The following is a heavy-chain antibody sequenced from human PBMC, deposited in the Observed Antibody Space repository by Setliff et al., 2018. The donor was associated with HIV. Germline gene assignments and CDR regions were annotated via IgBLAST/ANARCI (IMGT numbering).Heavy chain of an antibody. CDR2: IKEDGSEK. Sequence: GGSLRLSCAASGIIFSNYGMHWVRQAPGKGLEWVASIKEDGSEKYYVDSVKGRFTISRDNAKNSLFLQVNSLRAEDTAVYYCARVVATSDYWGQGTLVTVSS. V-gene: IGHV3-7*01. CDR3: ARVVATSDY. D-gene: IGHD5-12*01. J-gene: IGHJ4*02. CDR1: GIIFSNYG.